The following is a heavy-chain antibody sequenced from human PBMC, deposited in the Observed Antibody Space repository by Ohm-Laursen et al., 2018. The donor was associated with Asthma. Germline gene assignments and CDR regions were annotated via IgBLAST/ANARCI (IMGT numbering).Heavy chain of an antibody. CDR1: GFTFESYW. D-gene: IGHD1-26*01. J-gene: IGHJ4*02. CDR3: ARARSGSSYDY. V-gene: IGHV3-21*01. Sequence: LSLTCAASGFTFESYWMNWVRQAPGKGLEWVSSISSGSSYINYADSVKGRFTISRDNAKNTLYLQMNSLRAEDTAVYYCARARSGSSYDYWGQGTLVTVSS. CDR2: ISSGSSYI.